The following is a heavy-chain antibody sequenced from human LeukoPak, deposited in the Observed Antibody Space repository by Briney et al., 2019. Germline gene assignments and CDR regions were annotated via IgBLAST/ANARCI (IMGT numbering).Heavy chain of an antibody. J-gene: IGHJ4*02. CDR2: LSDDGSNK. V-gene: IGHV3-30-3*01. D-gene: IGHD2-21*02. Sequence: GRSLRLSCAASGFTFSSYAMHWVRQAPGKGLEWVAVLSDDGSNKYYADSVKGRFTISRDNFKNTLYLQMNSLRAEDTAVYYYARDKTAGLDYWGLGTLVTVSS. CDR1: GFTFSSYA. CDR3: ARDKTAGLDY.